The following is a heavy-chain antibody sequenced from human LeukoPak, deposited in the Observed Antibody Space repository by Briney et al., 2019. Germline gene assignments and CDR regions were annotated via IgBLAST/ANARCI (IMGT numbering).Heavy chain of an antibody. CDR3: ARDQGGWYRYFQH. Sequence: PSETLSLTCAVYGGSFSGFYWSWIRQPPGEGLEWIGEIDHSGNTNYTPSLKSRVTISVDTSKNQFSLKLSSVTAADTAVYYCARDQGGWYRYFQHWGQGTLVTVSS. CDR1: GGSFSGFY. V-gene: IGHV4-34*01. CDR2: IDHSGNT. D-gene: IGHD6-19*01. J-gene: IGHJ1*01.